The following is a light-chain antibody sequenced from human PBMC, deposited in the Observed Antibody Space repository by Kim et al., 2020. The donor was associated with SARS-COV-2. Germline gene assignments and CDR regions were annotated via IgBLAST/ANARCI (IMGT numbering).Light chain of an antibody. V-gene: IGKV1-8*01. CDR2: TTS. CDR1: QDVYTY. J-gene: IGKJ2*01. CDR3: QQYSDYPYT. Sequence: SASTGDTVTTTFRASQDVYTYLAWYQQKPGQAPKLLIYTTSTLQRGVPSRFSGGGSGTDFTLTISNLQSEDFATYYCQQYSDYPYTFGQGTKLEI.